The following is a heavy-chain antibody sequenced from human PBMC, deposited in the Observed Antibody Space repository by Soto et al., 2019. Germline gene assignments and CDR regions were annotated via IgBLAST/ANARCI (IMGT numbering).Heavy chain of an antibody. Sequence: SETLSLTCTVSGGSISSGGYYWSWIRQHPGKGLEWIGYIYYSGSTYYNPSLKSRVTISVDTSKNQFSLKLSSVTAADTAVYYCARVSTDYCSGGSCYWFDPWGQGTLVTVSS. CDR2: IYYSGST. V-gene: IGHV4-31*03. J-gene: IGHJ5*02. D-gene: IGHD2-15*01. CDR3: ARVSTDYCSGGSCYWFDP. CDR1: GGSISSGGYY.